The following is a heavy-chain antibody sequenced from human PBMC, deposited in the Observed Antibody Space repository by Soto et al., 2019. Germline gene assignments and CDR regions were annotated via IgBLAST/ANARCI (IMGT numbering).Heavy chain of an antibody. CDR3: ARGGGRDGYYFDY. CDR2: NNHSGST. J-gene: IGHJ4*02. CDR1: GGSFSDYY. D-gene: IGHD2-15*01. V-gene: IGHV4-34*01. Sequence: QVQLQQWGAGLLKPSETLSLTCAVYGGSFSDYYWSWIRQPPGKGLEWIGENNHSGSTNYNPSLKSRVTISVDPPKNQFSLKLSSVTAADTAVYYCARGGGRDGYYFDYWGQGTMVAVSS.